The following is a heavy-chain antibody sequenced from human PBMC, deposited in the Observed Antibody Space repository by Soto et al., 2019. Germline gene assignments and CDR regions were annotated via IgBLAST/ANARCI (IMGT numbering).Heavy chain of an antibody. CDR1: GYSFTSYC. CDR2: IYPGDSDT. CDR3: ARRFTSGWFFDY. D-gene: IGHD6-19*01. Sequence: RGESLKISCKGSGYSFTSYCISWVRQMPGKGLESMAIIYPGDSDTRYSPSFQGQVTISVDRSISTAYLQWRSLKASDTAMYYCARRFTSGWFFDYWGQGTLVTVSS. V-gene: IGHV5-51*01. J-gene: IGHJ4*02.